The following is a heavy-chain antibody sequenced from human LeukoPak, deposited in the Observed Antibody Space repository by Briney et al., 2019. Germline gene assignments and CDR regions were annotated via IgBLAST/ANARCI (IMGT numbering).Heavy chain of an antibody. J-gene: IGHJ4*02. CDR2: INHSGST. V-gene: IGHV4-34*01. Sequence: SETLSLTCAVYGGSFSGYYWSWIRQPPGKGLEWIGEINHSGSTNYNPSLKSRVTISVDTSKNQFSLKLSSVTAADTAGYYCARGVRVTMVRGVPPYFDYWGQGTLVTVSS. CDR3: ARGVRVTMVRGVPPYFDY. D-gene: IGHD3-10*01. CDR1: GGSFSGYY.